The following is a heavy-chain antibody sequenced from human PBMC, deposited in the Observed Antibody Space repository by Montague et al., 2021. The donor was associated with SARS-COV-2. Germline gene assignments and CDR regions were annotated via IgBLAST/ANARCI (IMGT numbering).Heavy chain of an antibody. CDR2: ISSSSSSYI. CDR1: GFTFSSYS. Sequence: SLRLSCAASGFTFSSYSMNWVRQAPGKGLERVSSISSSSSSYIYYADSVKGRFTISRDDAKNSLYLQMNSLRAEDTAVYYCARVGGMEYCSGGNCYLDYWGQGTLVAVSS. V-gene: IGHV3-21*01. D-gene: IGHD2-15*01. CDR3: ARVGGMEYCSGGNCYLDY. J-gene: IGHJ4*02.